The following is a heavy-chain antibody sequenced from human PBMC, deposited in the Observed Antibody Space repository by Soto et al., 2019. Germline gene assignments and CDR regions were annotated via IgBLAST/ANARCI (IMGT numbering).Heavy chain of an antibody. D-gene: IGHD3-10*01. V-gene: IGHV3-33*01. CDR1: GFTFSDYG. CDR3: ARDWGAYNSGQVDY. J-gene: IGHJ4*02. Sequence: QVQLVESGGGVVQPGRSLRLSCEASGFTFSDYGIHWVRQAPGKGLEWVAVIWYDGRKEFYADSVKGRFTISRDNSKNTLFLRMTSLRDEDTAVYYCARDWGAYNSGQVDYWGQGILVTVSS. CDR2: IWYDGRKE.